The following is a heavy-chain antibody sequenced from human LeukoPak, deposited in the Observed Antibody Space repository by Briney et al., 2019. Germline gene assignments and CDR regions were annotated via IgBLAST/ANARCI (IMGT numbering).Heavy chain of an antibody. J-gene: IGHJ4*02. V-gene: IGHV1-2*02. D-gene: IGHD3-9*01. Sequence: ASVKVSCKASGGTFSSYAISWVRQAPGQGLEWMGWINPNSGGTNYAQKFQGRVTMTRDTSISTAYMELSSLRSDDTAVYYCARGGSNYDILTGPLLPFDYWGQGTLVTVSS. CDR2: INPNSGGT. CDR1: GGTFSSYA. CDR3: ARGGSNYDILTGPLLPFDY.